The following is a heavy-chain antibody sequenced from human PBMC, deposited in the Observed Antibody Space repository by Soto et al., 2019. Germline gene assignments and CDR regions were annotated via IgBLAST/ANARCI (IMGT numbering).Heavy chain of an antibody. Sequence: SETLSLTCTVSGGSISSGDYYWSWIRQPPGKGLEWIGYIYYSGSTYYNPSLKSRVTISVDTSKNQFSLKLSSVTAADTAVYYCAITTYSGFDAFDIWGQGTMVTVSS. CDR1: GGSISSGDYY. J-gene: IGHJ3*02. V-gene: IGHV4-30-4*01. CDR3: AITTYSGFDAFDI. CDR2: IYYSGST. D-gene: IGHD5-12*01.